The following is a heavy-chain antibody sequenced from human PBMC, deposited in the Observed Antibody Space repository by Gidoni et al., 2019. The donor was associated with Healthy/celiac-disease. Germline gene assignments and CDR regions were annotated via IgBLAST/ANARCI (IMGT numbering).Heavy chain of an antibody. CDR1: GGTFSSYT. CDR3: AIYSGYDYLDY. V-gene: IGHV1-69*02. Sequence: VVPNPGSSVKVSCKASGGTFSSYTLSWVRQAPGQGLEWMGRIIPSLGIANYAQKFQGRVTITADKSTSTAYMELSSLRSEDTAVYYCAIYSGYDYLDYWGQGTLVTVSS. J-gene: IGHJ4*02. CDR2: IIPSLGIA. D-gene: IGHD5-12*01.